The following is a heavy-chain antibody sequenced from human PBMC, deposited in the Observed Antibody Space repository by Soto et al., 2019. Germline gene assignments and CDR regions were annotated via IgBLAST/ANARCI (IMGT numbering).Heavy chain of an antibody. J-gene: IGHJ4*02. CDR3: ARARPEPMTTVTVSRRVVRRYFDY. CDR2: IYYSGST. V-gene: IGHV4-59*01. D-gene: IGHD4-17*01. CDR1: GGSISSYY. Sequence: PSETLSLTCTVSGGSISSYYWSWIRQPPGKGLEWIGYIYYSGSTNYNPSLKSRVTISVDTSKNQFSLKLSSVTAADTAVYYCARARPEPMTTVTVSRRVVRRYFDYWGQGTLVTVSS.